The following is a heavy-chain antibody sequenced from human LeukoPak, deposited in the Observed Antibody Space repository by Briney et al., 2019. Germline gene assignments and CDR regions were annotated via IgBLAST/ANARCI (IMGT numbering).Heavy chain of an antibody. V-gene: IGHV1-18*01. Sequence: ASVKVSCKASGYTFTSYGTSWVRQAPGQGLEWMGWISAYNGNTNYAQKLQGRVTMTTDTSTSTAYMELSSLRSDDTAVYYCARNIAAAGTEGWFDPWGQGTLVTVSS. J-gene: IGHJ5*02. D-gene: IGHD6-13*01. CDR1: GYTFTSYG. CDR3: ARNIAAAGTEGWFDP. CDR2: ISAYNGNT.